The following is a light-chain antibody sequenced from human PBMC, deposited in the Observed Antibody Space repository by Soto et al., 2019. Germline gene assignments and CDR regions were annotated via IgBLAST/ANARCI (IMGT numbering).Light chain of an antibody. V-gene: IGLV4-69*01. Sequence: QLVLTQSPSASASLGASVKLTCTLSSGHSDYTIAWHQQQPEKGPRHLMQLNSDGSHTKGDGIPDRFSGSSSGAERYLTFASLQSDDEADYCCQSWGTGFHLVFGGGTKLTVL. CDR3: QSWGTGFHLV. CDR1: SGHSDYT. J-gene: IGLJ2*01. CDR2: LNSDGSH.